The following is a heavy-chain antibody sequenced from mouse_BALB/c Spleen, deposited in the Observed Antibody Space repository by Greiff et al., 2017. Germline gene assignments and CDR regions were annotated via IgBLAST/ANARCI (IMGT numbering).Heavy chain of an antibody. Sequence: VQLVESGAELMKPGASVKISCKATGYTFSSYWIEWVKQRPGHGLEWIGEILPGSGSTNYNEKFKGKATFTADTSSNTAYMQLSSLTSEDSAVYYCARNPSYYGSSGDYWGQGTTLTVSS. CDR2: ILPGSGST. CDR1: GYTFSSYW. D-gene: IGHD1-1*01. V-gene: IGHV1-9*01. CDR3: ARNPSYYGSSGDY. J-gene: IGHJ2*01.